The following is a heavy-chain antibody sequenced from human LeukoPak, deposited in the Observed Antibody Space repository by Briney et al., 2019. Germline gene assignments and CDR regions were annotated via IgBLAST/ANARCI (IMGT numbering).Heavy chain of an antibody. D-gene: IGHD3-10*01. V-gene: IGHV3-30*04. CDR3: ARVRASRAYYYYYYMDV. CDR2: ISYDGSNK. CDR1: GFTFSSYA. J-gene: IGHJ6*03. Sequence: GGSLRLSCAASGFTFSSYAMHWVRQASGKGLEWVAVISYDGSNKYYADSVKGRFTISRDNSKNTLYLQMNSLRAEDTAVYYCARVRASRAYYYYYYMDVWGKGTTVTVSS.